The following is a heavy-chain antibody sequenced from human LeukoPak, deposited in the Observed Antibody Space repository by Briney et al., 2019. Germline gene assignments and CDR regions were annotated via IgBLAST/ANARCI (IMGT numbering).Heavy chain of an antibody. CDR3: ARSAVVAATVDP. J-gene: IGHJ5*02. Sequence: PSETLSLTCTVSGGSISSGGYYWSWIRQHPGKGLEWIGYIYYSGSTYYNPSLKSRVTISVDTSKNQFSLKLSSVTAADTAVYYCARSAVVAATVDPWGQGTLVTVSS. CDR1: GGSISSGGYY. D-gene: IGHD2-15*01. V-gene: IGHV4-31*03. CDR2: IYYSGST.